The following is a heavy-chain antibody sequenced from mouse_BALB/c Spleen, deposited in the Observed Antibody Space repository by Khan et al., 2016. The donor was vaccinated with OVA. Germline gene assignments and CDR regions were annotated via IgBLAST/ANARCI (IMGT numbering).Heavy chain of an antibody. J-gene: IGHJ2*01. D-gene: IGHD1-1*01. CDR2: ISADSNTI. V-gene: IGHV5-17*02. CDR3: ARSYFYGYYFDQ. CDR1: GFTFSSFG. Sequence: EVHLVESGGGLVQPGGSRKLSCAASGFTFSSFGMHWVRQAPEKGLEWVAYISADSNTIYYTDTLKGRFTISRDNPKNTLFLQMTSLRSEDTAMYYCARSYFYGYYFDQWGQGTTLTVSS.